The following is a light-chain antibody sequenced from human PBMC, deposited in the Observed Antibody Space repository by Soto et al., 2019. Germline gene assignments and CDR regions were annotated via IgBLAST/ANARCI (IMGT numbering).Light chain of an antibody. CDR3: QQYGSSPLT. V-gene: IGKV3-20*01. CDR2: GAS. Sequence: EIVLTQSPGTLSLSPGERATLSCRASQSVSSSSLAWYQQKPGQAPRLLIYGASSRATGIPDRFSGSGSVTDFTLIISRLEPEDLAVYYCQQYGSSPLTFGGGNKVEIK. J-gene: IGKJ4*01. CDR1: QSVSSSS.